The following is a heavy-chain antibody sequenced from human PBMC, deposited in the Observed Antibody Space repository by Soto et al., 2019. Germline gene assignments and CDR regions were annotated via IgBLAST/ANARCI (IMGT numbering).Heavy chain of an antibody. V-gene: IGHV1-69*13. J-gene: IGHJ6*02. Sequence: SVKVSCKASGGTFSSYAISWVRQAPGQGLEWMGGIIPIFGTANYAQKFQGRVTITADESTSTAYMELSSLRSEDMAVYYCARGPYSGSSRSLPYYDPMDIWGQGTTVTVSS. CDR1: GGTFSSYA. CDR3: ARGPYSGSSRSLPYYDPMDI. D-gene: IGHD1-26*01. CDR2: IIPIFGTA.